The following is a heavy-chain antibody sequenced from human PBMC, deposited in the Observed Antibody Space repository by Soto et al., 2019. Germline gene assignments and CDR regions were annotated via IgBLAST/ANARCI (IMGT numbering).Heavy chain of an antibody. J-gene: IGHJ4*02. Sequence: QVQLVQSGPEVKKPGASVKLSCKASGYIFTSYGIGWVRLAPGQGLEWMGWISAFNGYTKYPQRFQGRVTMTTDTPTSTANMELRSLRADDTVVYYSARLDDYYDSSVHYFTFLNYCGQGSRVTVSS. CDR1: GYIFTSYG. CDR2: ISAFNGYT. V-gene: IGHV1-18*01. D-gene: IGHD3-22*01. CDR3: ARLDDYYDSSVHYFTFLNY.